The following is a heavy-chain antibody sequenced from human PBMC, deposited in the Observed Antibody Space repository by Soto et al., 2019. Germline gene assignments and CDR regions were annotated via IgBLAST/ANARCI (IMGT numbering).Heavy chain of an antibody. D-gene: IGHD2-2*01. CDR1: GFTFSSYW. V-gene: IGHV3-7*01. CDR2: IKHDGSET. Sequence: EVQLVESGGGLVQPGGSLRLSCAASGFTFSSYWMTWVRQAPGKGLEWVANIKHDGSETYYVDSVEGRFTISRDNAKNSLYLQMDSLRAEDTAVYYCARDKSLGNPAAKFDYWGQGTLVTVSS. CDR3: ARDKSLGNPAAKFDY. J-gene: IGHJ4*02.